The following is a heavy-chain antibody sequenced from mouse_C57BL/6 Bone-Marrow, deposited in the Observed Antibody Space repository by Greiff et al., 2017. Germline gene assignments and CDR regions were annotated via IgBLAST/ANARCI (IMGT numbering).Heavy chain of an antibody. CDR3: ARGVPYYAMDY. CDR1: GYTFTNYW. CDR2: IYPGGGYP. Sequence: VQLQESGAELVRPGTSVKMSCKASGYTFTNYWIGWAKQRPGHGLEWIGDIYPGGGYPNYNEKFKGKATLTADKSSSTAYMQFSSLTSEDSAIYYCARGVPYYAMDYWGQGTSVTVSS. J-gene: IGHJ4*01. V-gene: IGHV1-63*01.